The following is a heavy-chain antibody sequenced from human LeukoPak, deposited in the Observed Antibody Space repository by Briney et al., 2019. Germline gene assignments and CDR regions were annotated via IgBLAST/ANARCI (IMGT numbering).Heavy chain of an antibody. CDR1: GFTFSSYG. V-gene: IGHV3-33*01. CDR3: ARALTIAARSLAQNP. Sequence: PGGSLRLSCAASGFTFSSYGMHWVRQAPGKGLEWVAVIWYDGSNKYYADSVKGRFTISRDNSKNTLYLQMNSLRAEDTAVYYCARALTIAARSLAQNPWGQRTLVTVSS. J-gene: IGHJ5*02. D-gene: IGHD6-6*01. CDR2: IWYDGSNK.